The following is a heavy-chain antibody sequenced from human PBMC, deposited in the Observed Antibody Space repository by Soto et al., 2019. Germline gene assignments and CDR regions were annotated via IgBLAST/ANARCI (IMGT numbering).Heavy chain of an antibody. J-gene: IGHJ1*01. D-gene: IGHD3-10*01. CDR3: ASPSVWFGELLYSAEYFQH. CDR2: IYYSGST. Sequence: SETLSLTCTVSGGSISSSSYYWGWIRQPPGKGLEWIGSIYYSGSTYYNPSLKSRVTISVDTSKNQFSLKLSSVTAADTAVYYCASPSVWFGELLYSAEYFQHWGQGTLVTVSS. CDR1: GGSISSSSYY. V-gene: IGHV4-39*01.